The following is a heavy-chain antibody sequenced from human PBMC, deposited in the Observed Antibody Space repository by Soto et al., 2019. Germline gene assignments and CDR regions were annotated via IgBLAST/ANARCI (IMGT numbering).Heavy chain of an antibody. D-gene: IGHD2-21*02. CDR2: IYYSGST. CDR3: VRDRGVTLGTRVRPYMDV. J-gene: IGHJ6*03. V-gene: IGHV4-59*12. CDR1: GGSISSYY. Sequence: PSETLSLTCTVSGGSISSYYWSWIRQPPGKGLEWIGYIYYSGSTNYNPSLKSRVTISVDTSKNQFSLKLSSVTAEDTAVYYCVRDRGVTLGTRVRPYMDVWGKGTTVTVSS.